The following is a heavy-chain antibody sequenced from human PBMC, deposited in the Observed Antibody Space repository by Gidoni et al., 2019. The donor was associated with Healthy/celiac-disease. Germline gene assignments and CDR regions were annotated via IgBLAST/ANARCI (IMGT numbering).Heavy chain of an antibody. CDR1: GFTFSSYA. Sequence: EVQLLESGGGLVQPGGSLRLSCAASGFTFSSYAMSGDRQAPGKGLEWVSAISGSGGSTYYADSVKGRFTISRDNSKNTLYLQMNSLRAEDTAVYYCAKVGRIVVVTQHDAFDIWGQGTMVTVSS. V-gene: IGHV3-23*01. J-gene: IGHJ3*02. CDR2: ISGSGGST. D-gene: IGHD3-22*01. CDR3: AKVGRIVVVTQHDAFDI.